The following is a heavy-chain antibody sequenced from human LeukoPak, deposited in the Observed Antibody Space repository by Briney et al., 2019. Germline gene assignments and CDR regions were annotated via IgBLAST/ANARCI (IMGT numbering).Heavy chain of an antibody. CDR2: IRSSSSHI. CDR3: ARRYSSSWPNDY. Sequence: GGSLTLSCAASGFTFSIHSMNWVRHAPGRGLEWDSSIRSSSSHIYYADSVKGRFTISSDNAKNSLYLQMNSLRAEDTAVYYCARRYSSSWPNDYWGQGTLVTVSS. CDR1: GFTFSIHS. V-gene: IGHV3-21*01. J-gene: IGHJ4*02. D-gene: IGHD6-13*01.